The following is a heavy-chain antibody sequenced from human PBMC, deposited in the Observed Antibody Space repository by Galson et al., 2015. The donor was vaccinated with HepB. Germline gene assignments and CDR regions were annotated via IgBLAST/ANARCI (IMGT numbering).Heavy chain of an antibody. CDR1: GFTFSDYW. V-gene: IGHV3-74*01. CDR2: INTDGTGT. D-gene: IGHD3-10*01. J-gene: IGHJ5*02. CDR3: ARGHSSDGSGSYWFDP. Sequence: SLRLSCAASGFTFSDYWMHWVRQAPGKGPVCVSLINTDGTGTTYADSVKGRFTISRDNTKNTLYLQINNLRAEDTAVYYCARGHSSDGSGSYWFDPWGQGALVTVSS.